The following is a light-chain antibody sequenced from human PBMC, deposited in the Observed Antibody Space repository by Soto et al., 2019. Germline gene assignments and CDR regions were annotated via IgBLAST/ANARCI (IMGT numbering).Light chain of an antibody. J-gene: IGKJ4*01. CDR3: QQYHTGPII. Sequence: DIVMTQSPDSLAVSLGERAAINCKASQSVFSRSTNRNYLAWFQQKPGQPPKQIIYWASTREAGVPDRFSGSGSGTDFTLTISGLQAEDAAVYYCQQYHTGPIIFGGGTKVEIK. V-gene: IGKV4-1*01. CDR1: QSVFSRSTNRNY. CDR2: WAS.